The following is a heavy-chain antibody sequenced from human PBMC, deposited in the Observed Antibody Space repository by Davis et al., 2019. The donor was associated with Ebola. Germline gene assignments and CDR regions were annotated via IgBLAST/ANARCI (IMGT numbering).Heavy chain of an antibody. V-gene: IGHV4-34*01. CDR3: ARDRGCTGGVCYTFDY. CDR1: GGSFSGYY. CDR2: IYYSGST. D-gene: IGHD2-8*02. Sequence: MPSETLSLTCAVYGGSFSGYYSGWIRQPPGKGLEWIGSIYYSGSTYYNPSLKSRVTISVDTSKNQFSLKLSSVTAADTAVYYCARDRGCTGGVCYTFDYWGQGTLVTVSS. J-gene: IGHJ4*02.